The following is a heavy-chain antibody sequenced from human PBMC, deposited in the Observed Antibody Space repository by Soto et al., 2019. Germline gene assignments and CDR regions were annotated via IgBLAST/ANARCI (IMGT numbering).Heavy chain of an antibody. CDR2: IYHSGST. J-gene: IGHJ5*02. D-gene: IGHD2-2*01. V-gene: IGHV4-30-2*01. Sequence: QLQLQESGSGLVKPSQTLSLTCAVSGGSISSGGYSWSWIRQPPGKGLEWIGYIYHSGSTYYNPSLKSRVTISVDRSKNQSSLKLSSVTAADTAVYYCARARTPGYCISTSCFNWFDPWGQGTLVTVSS. CDR3: ARARTPGYCISTSCFNWFDP. CDR1: GGSISSGGYS.